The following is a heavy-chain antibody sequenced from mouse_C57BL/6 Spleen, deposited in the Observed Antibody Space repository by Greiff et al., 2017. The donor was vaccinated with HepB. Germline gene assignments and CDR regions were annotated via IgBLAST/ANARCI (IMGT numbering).Heavy chain of an antibody. D-gene: IGHD1-1*01. J-gene: IGHJ4*01. CDR2: ISDGGSYT. CDR3: ARDGGYYYGSSYAMDY. Sequence: EVQLVESGGGLVKPGGSLKLSCAASGFTFSSYAMSWVRQTPEKRLEWVATISDGGSYTYYPDNVKGRFTISRDNAKKNLYLQMSHLKSEDTAMYYCARDGGYYYGSSYAMDYWGQGTSVTVSS. CDR1: GFTFSSYA. V-gene: IGHV5-4*01.